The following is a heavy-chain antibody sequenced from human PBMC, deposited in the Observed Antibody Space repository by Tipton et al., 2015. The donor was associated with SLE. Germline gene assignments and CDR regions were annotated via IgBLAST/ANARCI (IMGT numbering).Heavy chain of an antibody. CDR2: VDPSGST. D-gene: IGHD5-18*01. CDR1: GESFSGYY. J-gene: IGHJ4*02. Sequence: LRLSCAVYGESFSGYYWTWIRQPPGKGLEWIGEVDPSGSTNYNPSLRSRVTISIDTSKNQFSLRLKSVTAADTAVYYCARAPGQLWPWDYWGQGTLVTVSS. V-gene: IGHV4-34*01. CDR3: ARAPGQLWPWDY.